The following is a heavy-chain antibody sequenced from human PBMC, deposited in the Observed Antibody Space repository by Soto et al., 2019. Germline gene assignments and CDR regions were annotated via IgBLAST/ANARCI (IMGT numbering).Heavy chain of an antibody. D-gene: IGHD1-7*01. CDR2: IYYSGST. CDR3: ATSALEGWNYHFGY. Sequence: SETLPLTCSLSGGSISSYYWSWSRQPPGKGLERMGYIYYSGSTNYNPSLKSRVTISVDTSKHQFYLKLSSVTAPATAVYYCATSALEGWNYHFGYWGPRPLVTAAS. V-gene: IGHV4-59*01. CDR1: GGSISSYY. J-gene: IGHJ4*02.